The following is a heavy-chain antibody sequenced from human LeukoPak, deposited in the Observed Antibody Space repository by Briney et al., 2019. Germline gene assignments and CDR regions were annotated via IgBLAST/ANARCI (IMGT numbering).Heavy chain of an antibody. CDR2: ISGSGDSA. Sequence: PGGSLRLSCEGSGFTFSSYAMSWVRQAPGKGLEWVSVISGSGDSAFYADSVKGQFTISRDNSKNTLYLQMNSLRAEDTAVYYCAKRATMSGATYYFDYWGQGTLVTVSS. J-gene: IGHJ4*02. CDR1: GFTFSSYA. D-gene: IGHD5-12*01. V-gene: IGHV3-23*01. CDR3: AKRATMSGATYYFDY.